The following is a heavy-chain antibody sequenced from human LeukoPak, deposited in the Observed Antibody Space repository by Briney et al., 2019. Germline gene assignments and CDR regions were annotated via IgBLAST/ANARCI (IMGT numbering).Heavy chain of an antibody. D-gene: IGHD3-22*01. Sequence: GESLKISCKGSGYSFTSYWTGWVRQMPGKGLEWMGIIYPGDSDTRYSPSFQGQVRISADKSSSTAYLQWSSLKASDTAMYYCARQMTATYYYDSSGYYSDYWGQGALVTVSS. J-gene: IGHJ4*02. V-gene: IGHV5-51*01. CDR2: IYPGDSDT. CDR1: GYSFTSYW. CDR3: ARQMTATYYYDSSGYYSDY.